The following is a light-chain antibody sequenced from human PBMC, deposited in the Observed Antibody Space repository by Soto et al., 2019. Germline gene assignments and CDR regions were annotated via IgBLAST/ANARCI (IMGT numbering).Light chain of an antibody. V-gene: IGLV2-8*01. CDR3: SSFAGNNNLV. CDR1: SSDVGGYNY. Sequence: QSALTQPPSASGSPGQSVTISCTRTSSDVGGYNYVSWYQQHPDKAPKLMISEVSKRPSGVPDRFSGSKSGNTASLTVSGLQAEDEADYYCSSFAGNNNLVFGGGTKLTVL. J-gene: IGLJ2*01. CDR2: EVS.